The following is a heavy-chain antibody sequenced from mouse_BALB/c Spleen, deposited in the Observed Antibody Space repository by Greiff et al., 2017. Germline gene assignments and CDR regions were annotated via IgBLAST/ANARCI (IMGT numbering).Heavy chain of an antibody. CDR3: ARDRAGAFAY. CDR2: ISSGGSYT. D-gene: IGHD3-1*01. V-gene: IGHV5-9-4*01. Sequence: EVQVVESGGGLVKPGGSLKLSCAASGFTFSSYAMSWVRQSPEKRLEWVAEISSGGSYTYYPDTVTGRFTISRDNAKNTLYLEMSSLRSEDTAMYYCARDRAGAFAYWGQGTLVTVSA. J-gene: IGHJ3*01. CDR1: GFTFSSYA.